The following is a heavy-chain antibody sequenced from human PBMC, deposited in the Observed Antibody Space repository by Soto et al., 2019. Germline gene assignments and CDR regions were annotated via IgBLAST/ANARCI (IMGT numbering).Heavy chain of an antibody. CDR2: IYYTGST. CDR1: SGSISTYY. J-gene: IGHJ4*02. CDR3: AGVADGAQEDY. D-gene: IGHD2-8*01. V-gene: IGHV4-59*01. Sequence: PSETLSLTCTVSSGSISTYYWSWIRQPPGKGLEWIGYIYYTGSTNYNPSLKTRVAISMDTSKNQFSLNLSSVTAADTAVYYCAGVADGAQEDYWGQGTLVTVSS.